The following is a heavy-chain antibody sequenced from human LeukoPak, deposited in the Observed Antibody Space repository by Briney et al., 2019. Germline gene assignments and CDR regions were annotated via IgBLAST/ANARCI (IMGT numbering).Heavy chain of an antibody. CDR3: ARQQLIAFDY. D-gene: IGHD6-13*01. Sequence: SETLSLTCAVYGGSFSGYYWSWIRQPPGKGLEWIGEINHSGSTNYNPSLKSRVTISVDTSKNQFSLKLSSVTAADTAVYYCARQQLIAFDYWGQGTLVTVSS. J-gene: IGHJ4*02. CDR2: INHSGST. CDR1: GGSFSGYY. V-gene: IGHV4-34*01.